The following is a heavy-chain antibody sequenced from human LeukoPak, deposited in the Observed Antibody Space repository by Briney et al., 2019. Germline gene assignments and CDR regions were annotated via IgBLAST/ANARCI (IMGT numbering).Heavy chain of an antibody. CDR2: ISWNSGSI. V-gene: IGHV3-9*01. Sequence: GGSLRLSCAASGFTFDDYAMHWVRQAPGKGLEWVSGISWNSGSIGYADSVKGRFTISRDNSKNTLYLQMESLRTEDTGVYFSVKEHTYFDNSGSYYFDSWGQGTLVTVSS. CDR1: GFTFDDYA. J-gene: IGHJ4*02. CDR3: VKEHTYFDNSGSYYFDS. D-gene: IGHD3-22*01.